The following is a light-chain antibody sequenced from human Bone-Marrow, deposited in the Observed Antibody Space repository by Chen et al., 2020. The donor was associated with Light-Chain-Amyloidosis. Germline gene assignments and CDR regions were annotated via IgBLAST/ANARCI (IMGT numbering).Light chain of an antibody. CDR3: CAYTGSSTWV. V-gene: IGLV2-23*01. J-gene: IGLJ3*02. Sequence: QSALTQPASVSGSPGQSITISCTASNSDVGNYNLVSWYQHHPGKAPKLIIYGDFKRPSGVSNRFSGSQSGNTASLTISGLQNEDEAHYHCCAYTGSSTWVFGGGTKLTVL. CDR1: NSDVGNYNL. CDR2: GDF.